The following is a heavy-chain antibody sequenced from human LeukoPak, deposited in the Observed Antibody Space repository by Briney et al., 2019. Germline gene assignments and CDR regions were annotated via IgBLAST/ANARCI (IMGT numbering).Heavy chain of an antibody. J-gene: IGHJ3*02. V-gene: IGHV1-18*01. CDR3: ARQYYYTSASYHGDDALDI. Sequence: ASVNVSCKPSLYTPTRYGFSCVRQAPGQGPEYMGWISAYNGNTNYAQKFQGRVTMTTHTSTSTAYMELRSLTSDHTAVYYCARQYYYTSASYHGDDALDIWGQGTMVTVSS. CDR1: LYTPTRYG. D-gene: IGHD3-10*01. CDR2: ISAYNGNT.